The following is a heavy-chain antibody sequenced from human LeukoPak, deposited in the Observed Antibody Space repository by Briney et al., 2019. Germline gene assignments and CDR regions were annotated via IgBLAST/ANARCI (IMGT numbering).Heavy chain of an antibody. CDR2: ISGSGGST. Sequence: GGTLRLSCAASGFTFSSYGMSWVRQAPGKGLEWVSAISGSGGSTYYADPVKGRFTISRDNSKNTLYLQMNSLRAEDTAVYYCAKVWGAARPGYFDYWGQGTLVTVSS. J-gene: IGHJ4*02. V-gene: IGHV3-23*01. D-gene: IGHD6-6*01. CDR1: GFTFSSYG. CDR3: AKVWGAARPGYFDY.